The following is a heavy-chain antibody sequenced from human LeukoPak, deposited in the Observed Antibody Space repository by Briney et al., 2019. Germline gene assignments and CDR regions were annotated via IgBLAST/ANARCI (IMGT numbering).Heavy chain of an antibody. CDR1: RGSISSSNHY. J-gene: IGHJ5*02. Sequence: KPSETLSLTCTVSRGSISSSNHYWGWIRQPPGKGLEWIGNIHYGGSTNYNPSLKSRVTVSVDTSRNQFSLKLNSVTAADTAVYYCARDGDKYSSSGVAYWFDPWGQGTLVTVSS. CDR2: IHYGGST. D-gene: IGHD6-6*01. V-gene: IGHV4-39*02. CDR3: ARDGDKYSSSGVAYWFDP.